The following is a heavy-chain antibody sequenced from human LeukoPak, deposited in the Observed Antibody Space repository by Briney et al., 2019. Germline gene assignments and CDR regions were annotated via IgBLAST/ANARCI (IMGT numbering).Heavy chain of an antibody. Sequence: GGSLRLSCAASGFTFSDYYMSWIRQAPGKGLEWVSYISSSGSTIYYADSVKGRFTISRDNAKNSLYPQMNSLRAEDTALYYCARDGRFYYGSGSDLDYWGQGTLVTVSS. D-gene: IGHD3-10*01. CDR2: ISSSGSTI. CDR3: ARDGRFYYGSGSDLDY. V-gene: IGHV3-11*01. CDR1: GFTFSDYY. J-gene: IGHJ4*02.